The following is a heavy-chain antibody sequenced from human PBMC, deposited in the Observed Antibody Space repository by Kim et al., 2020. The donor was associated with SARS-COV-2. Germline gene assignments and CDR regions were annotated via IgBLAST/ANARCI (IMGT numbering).Heavy chain of an antibody. D-gene: IGHD1-26*01. CDR2: ISNEGRTK. J-gene: IGHJ5*02. CDR1: GFTFSSHV. V-gene: IGHV3-30*03. CDR3: ARNLVGDTDLGP. Sequence: GGSLRLSCAASGFTFSSHVMHWVRQAPGKGLEWGAFISNEGRTKRYTDSVKGRFTVSRDNSKNLLFLQMNSLRPEDTAVYYCARNLVGDTDLGPWGQGTLVTVSS.